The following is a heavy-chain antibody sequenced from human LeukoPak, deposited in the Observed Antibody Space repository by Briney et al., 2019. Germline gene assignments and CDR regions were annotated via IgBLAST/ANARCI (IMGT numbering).Heavy chain of an antibody. Sequence: GGSLRLSCSASGFTFSSHAMHWVRQAPGKGLEYVSAISSNGGSTYYADSVKGRFTISRDNSKNTLYLQMSSLRPEDTAVYFCVKRYSNGWYFDYWGQGTLVTVSS. D-gene: IGHD6-19*01. CDR3: VKRYSNGWYFDY. CDR1: GFTFSSHA. J-gene: IGHJ4*02. V-gene: IGHV3-64D*06. CDR2: ISSNGGST.